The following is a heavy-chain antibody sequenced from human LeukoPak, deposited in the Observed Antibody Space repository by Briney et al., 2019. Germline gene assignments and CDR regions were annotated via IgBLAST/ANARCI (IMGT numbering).Heavy chain of an antibody. J-gene: IGHJ4*02. D-gene: IGHD3-9*01. CDR2: IYPGDSDT. V-gene: IGHV5-51*01. Sequence: GESPRISCKGSGYSFTSYWIGWVRQVPGKGLEWMGIIYPGDSDTRYSPSFQGQVTISADKSISTAYLQWSSLKASDTAMYYCARCYYDILTGYGPHYFDYWGQGTLVTVSS. CDR3: ARCYYDILTGYGPHYFDY. CDR1: GYSFTSYW.